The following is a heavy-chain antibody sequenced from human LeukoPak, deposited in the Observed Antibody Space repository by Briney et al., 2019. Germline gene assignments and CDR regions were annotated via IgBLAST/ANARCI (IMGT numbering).Heavy chain of an antibody. J-gene: IGHJ6*02. V-gene: IGHV4-39*07. Sequence: SETLSLTCTVSGGSISSSSYYWGWIRQPPGKGLEWIGSIYYSGSTYYNPSLKSRVTISVDTSKNQFSLKLSSVTAADTAVYYCAIRLDEFGQTGGDYYYGMDVWGQGTTVTVSS. CDR3: AIRLDEFGQTGGDYYYGMDV. CDR2: IYYSGST. D-gene: IGHD7-27*01. CDR1: GGSISSSSYY.